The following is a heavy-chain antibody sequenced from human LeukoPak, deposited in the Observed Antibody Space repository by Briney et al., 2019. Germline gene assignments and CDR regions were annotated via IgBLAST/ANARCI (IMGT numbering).Heavy chain of an antibody. D-gene: IGHD3-22*01. CDR2: ISGSGGST. CDR3: AKEHRGNYYDSSGIDY. J-gene: IGHJ4*02. V-gene: IGHV3-23*01. Sequence: GGSLRLSCAASGFTFSSYAMSWVRQAPGKGLEWVSAISGSGGSTYYADSVKGRFTISRDNSKNTLYLKMNSLRAEDTAVYYCAKEHRGNYYDSSGIDYWGQGTLVTVS. CDR1: GFTFSSYA.